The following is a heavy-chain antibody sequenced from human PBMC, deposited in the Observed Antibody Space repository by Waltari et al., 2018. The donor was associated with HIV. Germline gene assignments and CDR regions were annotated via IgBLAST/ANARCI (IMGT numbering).Heavy chain of an antibody. V-gene: IGHV1-3*01. D-gene: IGHD6-19*01. CDR2: INAGNGNT. J-gene: IGHJ4*02. CDR3: ARGPPPRIGGCLLGSCQPFGY. Sequence: QVQLVQSGAEVKKPGASVKVSCKASGYTFTSYAMHWVRQAPGQRLEWMGWINAGNGNTKYSQKFQGRVTITRDTSASTAYMELSSLRSEDTAVYYCARGPPPRIGGCLLGSCQPFGYWGQGTLVTVSS. CDR1: GYTFTSYA.